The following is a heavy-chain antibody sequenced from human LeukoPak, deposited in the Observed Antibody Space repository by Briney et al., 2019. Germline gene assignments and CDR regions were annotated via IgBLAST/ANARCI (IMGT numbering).Heavy chain of an antibody. CDR2: IHQDAGEK. Sequence: GGSLRLSCAASGFIFSDSWMTLVRQSPGKGLQWVASIHQDAGEKQYVDSVRGRFTISRDNAKNSLYLQMNSLRVEDTAMYYCTTSKDHYSHHWGQGTLVTVSS. V-gene: IGHV3-7*05. CDR3: TTSKDHYSHH. J-gene: IGHJ4*02. CDR1: GFIFSDSW.